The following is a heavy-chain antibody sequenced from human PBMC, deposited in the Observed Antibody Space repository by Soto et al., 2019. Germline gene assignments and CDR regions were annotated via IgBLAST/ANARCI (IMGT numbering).Heavy chain of an antibody. CDR3: ARGVAFLDY. CDR1: GYTFSSYA. V-gene: IGHV1-3*01. Sequence: GASVKVSFKASGYTFSSYAIHWLRQAPGQGLEWMGWIHAGNGNTKYSQSFQGRVTISRDTSATTAYMELNSLRSEDTAVYYCARGVAFLDYWGQGTLVTV. D-gene: IGHD2-15*01. CDR2: IHAGNGNT. J-gene: IGHJ4*02.